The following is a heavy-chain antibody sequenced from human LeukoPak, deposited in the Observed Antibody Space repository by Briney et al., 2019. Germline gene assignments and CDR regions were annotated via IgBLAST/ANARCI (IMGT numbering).Heavy chain of an antibody. D-gene: IGHD3-10*01. CDR3: TRGGSGSYYNTYYNGLDA. V-gene: IGHV3-7*01. Sequence: GGSLRLSCAASGFTFGTYWMPWVRQAPGKGLEWVANIKQDGSEEYYVDSVKGRFSISRDNTKNSLYLQMDSLRAEDTAVYFCTRGGSGSYYNTYYNGLDAWGQGTKVTVSS. CDR1: GFTFGTYW. CDR2: IKQDGSEE. J-gene: IGHJ6*02.